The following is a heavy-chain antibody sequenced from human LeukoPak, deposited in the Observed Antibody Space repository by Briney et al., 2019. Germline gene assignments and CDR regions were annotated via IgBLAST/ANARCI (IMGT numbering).Heavy chain of an antibody. CDR3: ARVRRVQYYGSGSFNY. Sequence: ASVKVSCKASGYTFTSYGISWVRQAPGQGLEWMGWISAYNGNTNYAQKLQGRVTMTTDTSTSTAYMELSSLRSEDTAVYYCARVRRVQYYGSGSFNYWGQGTLVTVSS. D-gene: IGHD3-10*01. CDR1: GYTFTSYG. V-gene: IGHV1-18*01. CDR2: ISAYNGNT. J-gene: IGHJ4*02.